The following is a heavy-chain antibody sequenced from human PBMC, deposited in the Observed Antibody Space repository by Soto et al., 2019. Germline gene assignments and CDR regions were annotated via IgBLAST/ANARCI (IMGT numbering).Heavy chain of an antibody. CDR1: GYTFTGYY. D-gene: IGHD6-19*01. J-gene: IGHJ6*02. Sequence: WASVKVSCKASGYTFTGYYMHWVRQAPGQGLEWMGWINPNSGGTNYAQKFQGWVTMTRDTSISTAYMELSRLRSDDTAVYYCARETAGLSIYYYYGMDVWGQGTTVSVSS. V-gene: IGHV1-2*04. CDR2: INPNSGGT. CDR3: ARETAGLSIYYYYGMDV.